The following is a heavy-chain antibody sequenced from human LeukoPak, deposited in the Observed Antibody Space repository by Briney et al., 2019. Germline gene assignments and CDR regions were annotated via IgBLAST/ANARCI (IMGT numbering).Heavy chain of an antibody. J-gene: IGHJ4*02. V-gene: IGHV3-23*01. CDR2: ISGSGGST. CDR3: AKDQYYYGSGNNY. Sequence: GGSLRLSCAASGFTFSSYAMSWVRQAPGKGLEWVSTISGSGGSTYYADSVKGRFTISRDNSKNTLYPQMNSLRAEDTAVYYCAKDQYYYGSGNNYWGQGTLVTVSS. CDR1: GFTFSSYA. D-gene: IGHD3-10*01.